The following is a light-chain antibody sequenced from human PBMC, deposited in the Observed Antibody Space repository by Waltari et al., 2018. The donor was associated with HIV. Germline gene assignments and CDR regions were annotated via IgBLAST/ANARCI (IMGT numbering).Light chain of an antibody. J-gene: IGKJ2*01. CDR3: QQYYDTPYT. V-gene: IGKV4-1*01. CDR1: QSILSTAGNRHY. CDR2: WAS. Sequence: DIVMTQSPDSLSVSLAARATTYCKSSQSILSTAGNRHYLAWYQQRPGQAPNLLIYWASTRESGVPDRFSGSGSGTDFTLTISSLQAEDVAVYYCQQYYDTPYTFGQGTKLDI.